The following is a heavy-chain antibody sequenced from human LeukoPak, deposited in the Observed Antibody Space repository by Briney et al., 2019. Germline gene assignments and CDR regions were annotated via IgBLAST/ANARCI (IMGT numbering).Heavy chain of an antibody. V-gene: IGHV4-61*02. J-gene: IGHJ5*02. D-gene: IGHD5-24*01. CDR3: ASGQRDGYNYSWFDP. Sequence: SENLSLTCTVSGGSISSGSYYWSWIRQPPGKGLEWIGRIYTSGSTNYNPSLKSRVTISVDTSKNQFSLKLSSVPGADTPVYYCASGQRDGYNYSWFDPGGQGTLVTVSS. CDR1: GGSISSGSYY. CDR2: IYTSGST.